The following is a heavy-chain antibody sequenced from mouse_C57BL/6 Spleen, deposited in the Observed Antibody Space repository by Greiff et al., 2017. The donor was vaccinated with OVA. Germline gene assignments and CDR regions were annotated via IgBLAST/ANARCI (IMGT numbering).Heavy chain of an antibody. CDR3: ARIDYGSSYYAMDY. V-gene: IGHV7-3*01. D-gene: IGHD1-1*01. CDR2: IRNKANGYTT. CDR1: GFTFTDYY. Sequence: EVQGVESGGGLVQPGGSLSLSCAASGFTFTDYYMSWVRQPPGKALEWLGFIRNKANGYTTEYSASVKGRFTISRDNSQSILYLQVNALRAEDSATYYCARIDYGSSYYAMDYWGQGTSVTVSA. J-gene: IGHJ4*01.